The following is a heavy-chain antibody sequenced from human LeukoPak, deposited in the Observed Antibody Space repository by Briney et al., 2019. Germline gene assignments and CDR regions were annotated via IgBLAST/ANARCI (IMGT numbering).Heavy chain of an antibody. D-gene: IGHD3-9*01. CDR1: GYSISSSYY. V-gene: IGHV4-4*07. CDR2: IYTSGST. Sequence: PSETLSLTCTVSGYSISSSYYWSWIRQPAGKGLEWIGRIYTSGSTNYNPSLKSRVTMSVDTSKNQFSLKLSSVTAADTAVYYCARDLTGYARFDPWGQGTLVTVSS. CDR3: ARDLTGYARFDP. J-gene: IGHJ5*02.